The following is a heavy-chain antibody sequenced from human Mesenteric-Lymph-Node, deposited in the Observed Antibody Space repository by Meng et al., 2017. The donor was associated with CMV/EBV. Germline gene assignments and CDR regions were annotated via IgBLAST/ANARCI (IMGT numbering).Heavy chain of an antibody. CDR3: ARDAIAAAGLSGWFDP. J-gene: IGHJ5*02. CDR1: GSISSSSSS. CDR2: IHYSGST. D-gene: IGHD6-13*01. V-gene: IGHV4-39*02. Sequence: GSISSSSSSWAWIRQPPGKGLEWVGSIHYSGSTYYSPSLKSRVTISVDTSKNQFSLKLSSVTAADTAVYYCARDAIAAAGLSGWFDPWGQGTLVTVSS.